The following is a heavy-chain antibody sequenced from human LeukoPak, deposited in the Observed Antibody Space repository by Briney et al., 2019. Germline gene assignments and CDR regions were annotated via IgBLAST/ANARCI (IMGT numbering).Heavy chain of an antibody. V-gene: IGHV1-18*04. Sequence: GESLKISCKGSGYSFTSYWIGWVRQMPGKGLEWMGWISAYNGNTNYAQKLQGRVTMTTDTSTSTAYMELRSLRSDDTAVYYCARDDTAMVAGIDYWGQGTLVTVSS. CDR1: GYSFTSYW. J-gene: IGHJ4*02. CDR2: ISAYNGNT. CDR3: ARDDTAMVAGIDY. D-gene: IGHD5-18*01.